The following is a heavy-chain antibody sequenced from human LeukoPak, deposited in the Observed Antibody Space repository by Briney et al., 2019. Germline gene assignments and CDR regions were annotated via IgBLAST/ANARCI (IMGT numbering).Heavy chain of an antibody. J-gene: IGHJ4*02. CDR2: ISGSAGNR. D-gene: IGHD6-13*01. CDR1: GFTFSSYA. Sequence: PGGSLRLSCAASGFTFSSYAMSWVRQAPGKGLEWVSGISGSAGNRYFADSVRGRFTISRDNSKSTLYLQMNSLRAEDTAVYYCAKEGSYWYPDYWGQGTLVTVSS. V-gene: IGHV3-23*01. CDR3: AKEGSYWYPDY.